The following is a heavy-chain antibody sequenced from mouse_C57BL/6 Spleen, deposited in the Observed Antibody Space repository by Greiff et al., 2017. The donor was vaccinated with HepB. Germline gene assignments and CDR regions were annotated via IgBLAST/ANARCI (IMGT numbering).Heavy chain of an antibody. J-gene: IGHJ2*01. Sequence: VQLQQPGTELVKPGASVKLSCKASGYTFTSYWMHWVKQRPGQGLEWIGNINPSNGSTNYNEKFKSKATLTVDKSSSTAYMQLSSLTSEESAVYYCAFLIITTGAFFDYWGQGTTLTVSS. D-gene: IGHD1-1*01. V-gene: IGHV1-53*01. CDR1: GYTFTSYW. CDR2: INPSNGST. CDR3: AFLIITTGAFFDY.